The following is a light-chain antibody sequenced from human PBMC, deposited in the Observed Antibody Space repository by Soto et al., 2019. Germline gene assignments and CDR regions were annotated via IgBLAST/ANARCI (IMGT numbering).Light chain of an antibody. CDR2: GAS. CDR1: QSVSNNY. V-gene: IGKV3-20*01. J-gene: IGKJ1*01. Sequence: EIVLTQSPGTLSLSPGERATLSCRASQSVSNNYLAWYQQKPGQAPRLLIYGASNRTTGIPDRFSGSGSGTDFTLTISRLEPEEFAMYYCQQYGSSPRTVGQGNKVDIK. CDR3: QQYGSSPRT.